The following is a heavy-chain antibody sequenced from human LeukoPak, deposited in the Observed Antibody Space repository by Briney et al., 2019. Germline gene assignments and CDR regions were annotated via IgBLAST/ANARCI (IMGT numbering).Heavy chain of an antibody. CDR1: DYSMSSGYH. CDR2: IYHSGST. Sequence: SETLSLTCAVSDYSMSSGYHWGWIRQPPGKGLEWIGNIYHSGSTYYNSSLKSRVTISVDTSKNQFSLKLSSVTAADTAVYYCARGGSKRGIWFDPWGQGTLVTVSS. J-gene: IGHJ5*02. V-gene: IGHV4-38-2*01. CDR3: ARGGSKRGIWFDP.